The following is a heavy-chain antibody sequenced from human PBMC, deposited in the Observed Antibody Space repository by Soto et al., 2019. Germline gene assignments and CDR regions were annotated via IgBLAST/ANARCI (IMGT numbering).Heavy chain of an antibody. CDR3: ARDGGEQPTVNYYSYGMDV. J-gene: IGHJ6*02. D-gene: IGHD2-15*01. CDR2: IGTAGDT. V-gene: IGHV3-13*01. Sequence: WGSLRLSCAASGFTFSSYDMHWVRQATGKGLEWVSAIGTAGDTYYPGSVKGRFTISRENAKNSLYLQMNSLRAEDTAVYYCARDGGEQPTVNYYSYGMDVWGQGTTVTVSS. CDR1: GFTFSSYD.